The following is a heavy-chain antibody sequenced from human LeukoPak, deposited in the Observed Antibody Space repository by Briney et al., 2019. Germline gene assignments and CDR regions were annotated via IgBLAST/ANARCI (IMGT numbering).Heavy chain of an antibody. Sequence: SETLSLTCTVSGGSISSYYWSWIRQPPGKGLEWIGYIYYSGSTNYNPSLKSRVIISVDTSKNQFSLKLSSVTAADTAVYYCARVLPSSHFFDYWGQGTLVTVSS. V-gene: IGHV4-59*01. CDR1: GGSISSYY. CDR3: ARVLPSSHFFDY. D-gene: IGHD6-13*01. J-gene: IGHJ4*02. CDR2: IYYSGST.